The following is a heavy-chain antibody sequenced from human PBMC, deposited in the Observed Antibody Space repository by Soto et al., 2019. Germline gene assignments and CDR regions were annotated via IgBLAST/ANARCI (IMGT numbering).Heavy chain of an antibody. CDR2: FHSSGAT. Sequence: QVQLQESGPGLVKPSQTLSLTCTVSGGSISSADYYWSWIRQPPGKGLEWIGYFHSSGATYKDPSLKSRFTISVDRSKNQISLKLDFETAADTAVYYCASIWFGDFDYWGHGTLVTVSS. CDR1: GGSISSADYY. J-gene: IGHJ4*01. D-gene: IGHD3-10*01. V-gene: IGHV4-30-4*01. CDR3: ASIWFGDFDY.